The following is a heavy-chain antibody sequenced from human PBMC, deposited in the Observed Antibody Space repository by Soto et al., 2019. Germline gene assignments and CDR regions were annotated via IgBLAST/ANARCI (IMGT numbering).Heavy chain of an antibody. CDR1: GFTFSSDA. Sequence: GGSLRLSCAATGFTFSSDAVNWVRQTPGKGLEWVSVISSSSSIIYYADSVKGRFTISRDNAKNSLYLQMNSLRAEDTAVYYCARDPGGYCSGGSCYSKGSYYFDYWGQGTLVTVSS. J-gene: IGHJ4*02. CDR3: ARDPGGYCSGGSCYSKGSYYFDY. V-gene: IGHV3-48*01. D-gene: IGHD2-15*01. CDR2: ISSSSSII.